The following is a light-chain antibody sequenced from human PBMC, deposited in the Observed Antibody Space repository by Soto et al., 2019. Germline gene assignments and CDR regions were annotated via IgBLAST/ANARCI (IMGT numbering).Light chain of an antibody. Sequence: QSVLAQPASVSGSPGQTITISCTGTSSDVGGYNAVSWYQHHPGKAPKLIIYEVTHRPAGVSDRFSASKSGNTASLTISGLQAEDEADYYCCSYAGSYTYVFGTGTKVTVL. J-gene: IGLJ1*01. V-gene: IGLV2-23*02. CDR1: SSDVGGYNA. CDR2: EVT. CDR3: CSYAGSYTYV.